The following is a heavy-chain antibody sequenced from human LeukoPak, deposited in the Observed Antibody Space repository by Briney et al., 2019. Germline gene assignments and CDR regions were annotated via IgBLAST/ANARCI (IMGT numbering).Heavy chain of an antibody. CDR1: TFTFGDYA. CDR2: IRRKVYGGTP. Sequence: SLRLSCTSSTFTFGDYAINWIRQAPGKGLEWVGFIRRKVYGGTPEYAASAKGRFTISRDDSKSIAYLQMNSLKTEDTAVYYCTRGASPDILTGDYWGQGTMVTVSS. CDR3: TRGASPDILTGDY. J-gene: IGHJ3*01. V-gene: IGHV3-49*03. D-gene: IGHD3-9*01.